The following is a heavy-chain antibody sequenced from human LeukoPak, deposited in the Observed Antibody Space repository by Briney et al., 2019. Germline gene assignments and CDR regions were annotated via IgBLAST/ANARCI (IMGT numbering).Heavy chain of an antibody. CDR2: IYGGSAT. Sequence: GGSLILSCAASGFTFSDHYMDWVCQAPGKGLEWVSVIYGGSATDYADSVKGRFSIFRDNSKNTLYLQMNSLRTEDTAVYYCARGPYNWNYPRGVLDYWGQGTLVTVSS. D-gene: IGHD1-7*01. CDR1: GFTFSDHY. J-gene: IGHJ4*02. CDR3: ARGPYNWNYPRGVLDY. V-gene: IGHV3-66*01.